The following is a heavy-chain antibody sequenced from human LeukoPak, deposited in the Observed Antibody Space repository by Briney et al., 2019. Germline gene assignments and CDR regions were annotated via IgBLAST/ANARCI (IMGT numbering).Heavy chain of an antibody. V-gene: IGHV4-59*07. CDR3: ARSASPYSSSSDYYYFDY. J-gene: IGHJ4*02. CDR2: MYYSGST. Sequence: SDTLSLTCTVSGGSISSYYWSWIRRPPGKGLEWIGYMYYSGSTNYNPSLKSRVTISVDTSKNQFSLKLSSVTAADTAVYYCARSASPYSSSSDYYYFDYWGQGTLVTVSS. CDR1: GGSISSYY. D-gene: IGHD6-13*01.